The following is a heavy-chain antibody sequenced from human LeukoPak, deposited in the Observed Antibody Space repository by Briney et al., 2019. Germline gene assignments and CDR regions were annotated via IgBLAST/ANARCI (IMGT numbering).Heavy chain of an antibody. CDR2: INQDGSEK. Sequence: GGSLRLSCAASGFTFSSYWMNWVRQAPGTGLEWVANINQDGSEKYYVDSVKGRFTISRDNAKNSLYLQMNSLRAEDTAVYYCARGKEGADFWSGSRYYFDYWGQGTLVTVSS. V-gene: IGHV3-7*05. J-gene: IGHJ4*02. D-gene: IGHD3-3*01. CDR1: GFTFSSYW. CDR3: ARGKEGADFWSGSRYYFDY.